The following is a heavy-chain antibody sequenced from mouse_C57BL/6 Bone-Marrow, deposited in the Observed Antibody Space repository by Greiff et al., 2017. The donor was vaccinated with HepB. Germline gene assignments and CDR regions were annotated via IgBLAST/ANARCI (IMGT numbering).Heavy chain of an antibody. CDR2: ISSGGSYT. J-gene: IGHJ3*01. Sequence: EVQLVESGGDLVKPGGSLKLSCAASGFTFSSYGMSWVRQTPDKRLEWVATISSGGSYTYYPDSVKGRFTISRDNAKNTLYLQMSSLKSEDTAMYYCARLLSIRAYWGQGTLVTVSA. CDR3: ARLLSIRAY. CDR1: GFTFSSYG. V-gene: IGHV5-6*01. D-gene: IGHD2-1*01.